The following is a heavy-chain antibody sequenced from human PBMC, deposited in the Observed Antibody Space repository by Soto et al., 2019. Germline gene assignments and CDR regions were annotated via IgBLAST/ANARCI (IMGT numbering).Heavy chain of an antibody. J-gene: IGHJ5*02. CDR2: INHSGST. V-gene: IGHV4-34*01. CDR1: GGSFSGYY. CDR3: ARRTGIAAAGTRIGNPNRSNWFDP. Sequence: SETLSLTCAVYGGSFSGYYWSWIRQPPGKGLEWIGEINHSGSTNYNPSLKSRVTISVDTSKNQFSLKLSSVTAADTAVYYCARRTGIAAAGTRIGNPNRSNWFDPWGQGTLVTVSS. D-gene: IGHD6-13*01.